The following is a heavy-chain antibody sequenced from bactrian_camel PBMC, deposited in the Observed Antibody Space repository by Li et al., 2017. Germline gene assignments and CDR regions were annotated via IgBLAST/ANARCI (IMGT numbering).Heavy chain of an antibody. CDR2: VYSDVCT. V-gene: IGHV3S53*01. CDR3: AAAQGIGACPPRSLERGWDYNY. CDR1: GSRYMTAC. J-gene: IGHJ4*01. D-gene: IGHD3*01. Sequence: VQLVESGGGSVQAGGSLRLSCEVSGSRYMTACMAWFRQAPGKEREGVATVYSDVCTTYADSVKDRFTISKDKAKNTLYLQMNSLKPEDTAMYYCAAAQGIGACPPRSLERGWDYNYWGQGTQVTVS.